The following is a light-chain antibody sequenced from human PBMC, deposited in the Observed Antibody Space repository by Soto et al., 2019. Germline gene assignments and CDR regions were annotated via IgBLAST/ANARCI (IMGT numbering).Light chain of an antibody. Sequence: QSALTQPPSVSGSPGQSVTISCTGTSSDVGSYNRVSWYQQPPGTAPKLMIYEVSNRPSGVPDRFSGSKSGNTASLTISGLQGEDEADYYCNSYTSGSTYVFGTGTKLTVL. CDR2: EVS. V-gene: IGLV2-18*02. J-gene: IGLJ1*01. CDR1: SSDVGSYNR. CDR3: NSYTSGSTYV.